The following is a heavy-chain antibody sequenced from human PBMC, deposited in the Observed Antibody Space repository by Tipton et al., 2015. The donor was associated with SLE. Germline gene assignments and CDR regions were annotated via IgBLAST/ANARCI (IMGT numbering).Heavy chain of an antibody. CDR2: IFYSGTT. J-gene: IGHJ4*02. Sequence: LRLSCTVSGGSISHSNYYWGWIRQPPGKGLEWIGNIFYSGTTYYNPSLKSRVTISVDTSKTQFSLKLNSVTAADTAVYYCACDSNASSEYYYFRGPDFRGQGTLVTVSS. CDR3: ACDSNASSEYYYFRGPDF. V-gene: IGHV4-39*07. CDR1: GGSISHSNYY. D-gene: IGHD3-22*01.